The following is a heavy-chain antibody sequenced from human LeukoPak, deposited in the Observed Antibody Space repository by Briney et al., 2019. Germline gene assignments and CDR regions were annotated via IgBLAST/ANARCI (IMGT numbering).Heavy chain of an antibody. CDR1: GFTFSDYY. Sequence: GGSLRLSCAASGFTFSDYYMSWIRQAPGKGLEWVANIKQDGSEKYYVDSVKGRFTISRDNAKNSLYLQMNSLRAEDTAVYYCAREFRWFDPWGQGTLVTVSS. V-gene: IGHV3-7*01. CDR2: IKQDGSEK. CDR3: AREFRWFDP. J-gene: IGHJ5*02.